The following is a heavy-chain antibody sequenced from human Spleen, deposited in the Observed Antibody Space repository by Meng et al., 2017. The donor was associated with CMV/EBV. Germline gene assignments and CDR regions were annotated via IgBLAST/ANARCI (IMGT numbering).Heavy chain of an antibody. J-gene: IGHJ3*02. CDR3: ARVMVIASTDAFDI. CDR1: GDTFNSYV. D-gene: IGHD2-21*01. CDR2: INPILGIT. V-gene: IGHV1-69*04. Sequence: SGDTFNSYVFYWVRQAPGQGLEWMGRINPILGITNYAQKFQGRVTITTDKSTSTAYMELSSLRSKDTAVYYCARVMVIASTDAFDIWGQGTMVTVSS.